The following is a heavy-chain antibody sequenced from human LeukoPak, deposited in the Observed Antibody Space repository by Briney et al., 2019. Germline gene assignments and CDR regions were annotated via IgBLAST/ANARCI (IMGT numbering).Heavy chain of an antibody. J-gene: IGHJ4*02. D-gene: IGHD1-7*01. Sequence: PGGSLRLSCAASGFTFSSYAMSWARQAPGKGLEWVSVIYSGGSTYYADSVKGRFTISRDNSKNTLYLQMNSLRAEDTAVYYCARATGTTNYFDYWGQGTLVTVSS. V-gene: IGHV3-53*01. CDR2: IYSGGST. CDR3: ARATGTTNYFDY. CDR1: GFTFSSYA.